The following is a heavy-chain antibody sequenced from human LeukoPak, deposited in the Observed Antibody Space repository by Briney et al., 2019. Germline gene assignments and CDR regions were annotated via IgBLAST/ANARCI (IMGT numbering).Heavy chain of an antibody. Sequence: ASETLSLTCTVSNGSINFVSYYWSWIRQPPGKGLEWIGEINHSGSTNYNPSLKSRVTISVDTSKNQFSLKLSSVTAADTAVYYCARASSSWSWFDPWGQGTLVTVSS. J-gene: IGHJ5*02. D-gene: IGHD6-13*01. CDR2: INHSGST. CDR1: NGSINFVSYY. V-gene: IGHV4-34*01. CDR3: ARASSSWSWFDP.